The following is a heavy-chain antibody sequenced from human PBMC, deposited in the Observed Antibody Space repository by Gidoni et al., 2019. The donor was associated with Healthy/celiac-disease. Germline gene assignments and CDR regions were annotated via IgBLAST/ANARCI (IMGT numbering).Heavy chain of an antibody. V-gene: IGHV3-21*01. CDR1: GFTFSSYS. J-gene: IGHJ4*02. Sequence: EVQLVESGGGLVKPGGSLRLSCAASGFTFSSYSMNWVRQAPGKGLEWVSSISSSSSYIYYADSVKGRFTISRDNAKNSLYLQMNSLRAEDTAVYYCARDTKGGGWSPIDYWGQGTLVTVSS. CDR3: ARDTKGGGWSPIDY. D-gene: IGHD6-19*01. CDR2: ISSSSSYI.